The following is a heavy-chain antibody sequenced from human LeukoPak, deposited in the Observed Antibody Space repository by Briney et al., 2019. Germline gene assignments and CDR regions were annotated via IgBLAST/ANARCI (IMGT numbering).Heavy chain of an antibody. CDR1: GYSFTSYE. J-gene: IGHJ4*02. V-gene: IGHV1-8*01. D-gene: IGHD3-22*01. CDR2: MRCNSGDT. CDR3: ARGQGLGVITPYGDH. Sequence: GASVKVSCKASGYSFTSYEINWVRQAAGQGPEWMGWMRCNSGDTGYVQKFQGRVALTRDTSISTAYMELSRLTSEDTAICYCARGQGLGVITPYGDHWGQGTLVTVSS.